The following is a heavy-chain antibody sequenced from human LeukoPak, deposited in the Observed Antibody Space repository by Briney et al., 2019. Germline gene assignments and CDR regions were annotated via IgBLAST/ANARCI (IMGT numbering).Heavy chain of an antibody. D-gene: IGHD3-3*01. CDR1: GGSISGTNYF. Sequence: PSETLSLTCTVSGGSISGTNYFWGWIRQPPGRGLDWIGSIYYSGTTYYNPSLKSRVTMSVDTSKNQFSLKLSSVTAADSAVYYCASGGPLEWLTHEDLYYYYMDVWGKGTTVTVSS. CDR2: IYYSGTT. V-gene: IGHV4-39*01. CDR3: ASGGPLEWLTHEDLYYYYMDV. J-gene: IGHJ6*03.